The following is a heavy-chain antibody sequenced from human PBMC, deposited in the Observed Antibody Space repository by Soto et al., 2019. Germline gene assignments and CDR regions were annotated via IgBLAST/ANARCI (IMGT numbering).Heavy chain of an antibody. CDR3: ARDQRNYDSWSGPNWFDP. V-gene: IGHV1-18*04. CDR2: ISAYNGNT. CDR1: GYTFTSYG. Sequence: ASVKVSCKASGYTFTSYGISWVRQAPGQGLEWMGWISAYNGNTNYAQKLQGRVTMTTDTSTSTAYMELRSLRSDDTAVYYCARDQRNYDSWSGPNWFDPWGQGTLVTVSS. D-gene: IGHD3-3*01. J-gene: IGHJ5*02.